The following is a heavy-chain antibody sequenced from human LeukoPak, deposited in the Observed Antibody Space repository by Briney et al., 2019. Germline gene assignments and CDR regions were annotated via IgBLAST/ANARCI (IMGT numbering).Heavy chain of an antibody. Sequence: ASVTVSFKASGYTLTSYAMHWVRQAPGQRLEWMGWINAGNGNTKYSQKFQGRVTITRDTSASTAYMELSSLRSEDTAVYYCARSAAAGTYYYYGMDVWGQGTTVTVSS. CDR3: ARSAAAGTYYYYGMDV. J-gene: IGHJ6*02. V-gene: IGHV1-3*01. CDR1: GYTLTSYA. CDR2: INAGNGNT. D-gene: IGHD6-13*01.